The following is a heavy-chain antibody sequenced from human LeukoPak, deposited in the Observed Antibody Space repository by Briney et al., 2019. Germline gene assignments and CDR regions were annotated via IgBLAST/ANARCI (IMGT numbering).Heavy chain of an antibody. CDR2: IRNKVNSYST. CDR1: GFVFSDHY. V-gene: IGHV3-72*01. J-gene: IGHJ4*02. Sequence: TGGSLRLSCVASGFVFSDHYMDWVRQAPGKGREHVARIRNKVNSYSTEHAASMKGRFTISRDDSKNSLYLQMNSLEIEDTAVYYCVKTSLQGNGWSDFDYWGQGTLVTVSS. D-gene: IGHD2-15*01. CDR3: VKTSLQGNGWSDFDY.